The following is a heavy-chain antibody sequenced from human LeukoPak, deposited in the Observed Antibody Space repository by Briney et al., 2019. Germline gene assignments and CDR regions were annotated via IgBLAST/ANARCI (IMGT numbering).Heavy chain of an antibody. CDR3: ARVSRYFDWFHYYYYGMDV. CDR1: GGSISSGGYY. D-gene: IGHD3-9*01. CDR2: IYYSGST. V-gene: IGHV4-31*03. J-gene: IGHJ6*02. Sequence: SETLSLTCTVSGGSISSGGYYWSWIRQHPGKGLEWIGYIYYSGSTYYNPSLKSRVTISVDTSKNQFSPKLSSVTAADTAVYYCARVSRYFDWFHYYYYGMDVWGQGTTVTVSS.